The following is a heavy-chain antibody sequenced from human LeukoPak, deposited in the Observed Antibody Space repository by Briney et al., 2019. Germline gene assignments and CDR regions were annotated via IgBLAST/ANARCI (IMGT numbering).Heavy chain of an antibody. CDR3: AKNRDSSDYPRDFDF. Sequence: GSLRLSXAAFGFTFSSYGMHWVRQTPGKGLEWVAFIRHDGSYQQYADSVKGRFTVSRDNSKDMVYLQMNSLRTEDTAVYYCAKNRDSSDYPRDFDFWGQRTLVTVSS. CDR2: IRHDGSYQ. J-gene: IGHJ4*02. D-gene: IGHD3-22*01. V-gene: IGHV3-30*02. CDR1: GFTFSSYG.